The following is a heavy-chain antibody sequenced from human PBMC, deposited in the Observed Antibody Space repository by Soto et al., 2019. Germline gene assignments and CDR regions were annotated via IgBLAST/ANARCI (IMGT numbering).Heavy chain of an antibody. J-gene: IGHJ4*02. CDR1: GYNFTNYA. D-gene: IGHD3-3*01. CDR2: ISVHSDYT. CDR3: GRYDTILGTNEVDN. V-gene: IGHV1-18*04. Sequence: QVHLEQSRGEVKRPGASVRVSCKASGYNFTNYAITWVRQAPGQGLQWMGWISVHSDYTYYTQSLRGRLTMTKDTSTTTAYMDLRSLTADDTAVYYCGRYDTILGTNEVDNWGQGTPVTVS.